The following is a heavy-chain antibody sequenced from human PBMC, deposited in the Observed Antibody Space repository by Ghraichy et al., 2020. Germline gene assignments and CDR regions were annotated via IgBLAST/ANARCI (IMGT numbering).Heavy chain of an antibody. CDR1: GFNFTSSW. V-gene: IGHV3-7*03. Sequence: RGSLRLSCAASGFNFTSSWMNWVRQAPGQGLEWVAGINPDGLETYLVDSLRGRFTISRDNAKNSVYLQMNGLRAEDTAFYYCARDRAYKCFDYWGHGTLVTVSS. CDR3: ARDRAYKCFDY. CDR2: INPDGLET. D-gene: IGHD5-24*01. J-gene: IGHJ4*01.